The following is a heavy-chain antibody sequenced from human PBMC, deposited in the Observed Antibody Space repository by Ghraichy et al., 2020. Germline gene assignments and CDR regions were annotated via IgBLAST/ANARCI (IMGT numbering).Heavy chain of an antibody. Sequence: GGSLRLSCAVSGFNFGSFWMNWVRQAPGKGLEWVANIKQDESEKYYGDSLKGRFSISRDNAKNSLYLQINSLRAEDTAVYYCARVTIGSPYGSQALSHWGQGTLVIVSS. CDR3: ARVTIGSPYGSQALSH. V-gene: IGHV3-7*01. CDR1: GFNFGSFW. J-gene: IGHJ4*02. D-gene: IGHD3-10*01. CDR2: IKQDESEK.